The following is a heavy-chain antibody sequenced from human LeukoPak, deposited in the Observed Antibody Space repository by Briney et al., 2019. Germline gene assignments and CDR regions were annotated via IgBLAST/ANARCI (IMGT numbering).Heavy chain of an antibody. D-gene: IGHD3-3*01. CDR3: AKDHRPIFHYYGMDV. V-gene: IGHV3-30*18. CDR2: ISYDGSNK. Sequence: GGSLRLSCAASGFTFRSYGMHWVRQAPGKGLEWVAVISYDGSNKYYADSVKGRFTISRDNSKNTLYLQMNSLRAEDTAVYYCAKDHRPIFHYYGMDVWGQGTTVTVSS. CDR1: GFTFRSYG. J-gene: IGHJ6*02.